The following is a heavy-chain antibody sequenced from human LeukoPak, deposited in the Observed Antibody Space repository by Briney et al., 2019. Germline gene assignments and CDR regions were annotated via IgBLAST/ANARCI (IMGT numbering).Heavy chain of an antibody. J-gene: IGHJ4*02. V-gene: IGHV3-49*04. CDR1: GLTFGDDG. CDR3: TRDYGGFDY. D-gene: IGHD4-23*01. Sequence: PGGSLRLSCTASGLTFGDDGLTWVRQAPGKGLEWVGFIRSKVYGGTTEYAASVKGRFIISRDDSKSIAYLQMNSLKTEDTAVYYCTRDYGGFDYWGQGTLVTVSS. CDR2: IRSKVYGGTT.